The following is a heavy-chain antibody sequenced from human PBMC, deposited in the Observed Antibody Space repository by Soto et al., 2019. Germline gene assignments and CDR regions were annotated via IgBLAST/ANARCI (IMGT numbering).Heavy chain of an antibody. CDR1: GGSITSGGYS. V-gene: IGHV4-31*02. D-gene: IGHD3-3*01. Sequence: QVQLQESGPGLVKPSQTLSLTCYVSGGSITSGGYSWTWIRHQPGKALQWIGYVFDSGNTYYNPSLKGRLTISVATAKNLFSLELSSVTAAETAVYYCARGSGYYRNFDSWGQGTLVSVSS. J-gene: IGHJ4*02. CDR3: ARGSGYYRNFDS. CDR2: VFDSGNT.